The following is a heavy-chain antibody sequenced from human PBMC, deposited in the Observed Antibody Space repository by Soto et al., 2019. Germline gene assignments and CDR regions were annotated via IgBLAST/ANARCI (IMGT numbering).Heavy chain of an antibody. CDR3: ATITPGGYDYFDY. Sequence: PGGSLRLSCAASGLIFSNLWMTWVRQAPGKGLEWVANIALDSTTRVYVDSVKGRFTISRDNARNSLYLQMSSLRVEDTAVYYCATITPGGYDYFDYWGQGTQVTVSS. D-gene: IGHD2-8*02. J-gene: IGHJ4*02. V-gene: IGHV3-7*01. CDR1: GLIFSNLW. CDR2: IALDSTTR.